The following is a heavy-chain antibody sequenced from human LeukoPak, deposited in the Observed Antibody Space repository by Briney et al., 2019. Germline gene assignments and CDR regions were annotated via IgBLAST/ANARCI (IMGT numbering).Heavy chain of an antibody. J-gene: IGHJ4*02. Sequence: TGGSLRLSCAASGFTFSSYAMSWVRQAPGKGLEWVSAISGSGGSTYYADSVKGRFTISRDNSKNTLCLQMNSLRAEDTAVYYCAKVDTAMVGSYDYWGQGTLVTVSS. CDR1: GFTFSSYA. CDR3: AKVDTAMVGSYDY. V-gene: IGHV3-23*01. D-gene: IGHD5-18*01. CDR2: ISGSGGST.